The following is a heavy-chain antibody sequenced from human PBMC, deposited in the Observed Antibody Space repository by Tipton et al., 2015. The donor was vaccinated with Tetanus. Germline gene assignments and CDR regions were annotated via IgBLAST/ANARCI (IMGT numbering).Heavy chain of an antibody. Sequence: QLVQSGGGLIQPGGSLRLSCVASGFIVSSHYMSWVRQAPGKGLEWVSGMYSGGDTYYVDSVKGRFSISRDNAKNTLYLQMNSLRVEDTAVYYCVRDGGSSGWLAYWGQGTLVTDSS. V-gene: IGHV3-53*01. J-gene: IGHJ4*02. D-gene: IGHD6-19*01. CDR2: MYSGGDT. CDR1: GFIVSSHY. CDR3: VRDGGSSGWLAY.